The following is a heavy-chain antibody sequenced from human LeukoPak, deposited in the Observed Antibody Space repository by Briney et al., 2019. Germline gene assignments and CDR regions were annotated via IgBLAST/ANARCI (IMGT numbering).Heavy chain of an antibody. Sequence: ASVKVSCKAYGYTFTSYGFNWVRQAPGQGLEWMGWISAYTGATDYAQKLQGRLTMTTDTSTSTAYMEVRSLRSDDTAVYYCARNQPDSRGWCRGGDRWGQGTLVTVSS. V-gene: IGHV1-18*01. CDR3: ARNQPDSRGWCRGGDR. D-gene: IGHD6-19*01. J-gene: IGHJ5*02. CDR1: GYTFTSYG. CDR2: ISAYTGAT.